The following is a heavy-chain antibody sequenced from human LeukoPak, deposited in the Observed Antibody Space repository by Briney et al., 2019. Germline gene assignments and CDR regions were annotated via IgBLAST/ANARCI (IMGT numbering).Heavy chain of an antibody. V-gene: IGHV5-51*01. D-gene: IGHD2-2*01. J-gene: IGHJ4*02. CDR1: GYSFTSYW. CDR3: ARSDVPNPSRYYFDY. Sequence: GESLKISCKGSGYSFTSYWIGWVRQMPGKGLEWMGIIYPGDSDTRYSPSFQGQVTISADKSISTAYLQWSSLKASDTVMYYCARSDVPNPSRYYFDYWGQGTLVTVSS. CDR2: IYPGDSDT.